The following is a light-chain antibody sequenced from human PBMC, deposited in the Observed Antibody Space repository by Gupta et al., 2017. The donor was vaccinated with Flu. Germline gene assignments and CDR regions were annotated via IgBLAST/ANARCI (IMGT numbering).Light chain of an antibody. V-gene: IGLV3-21*02. CDR3: QLWDSSSAHKV. CDR1: NIGSKS. Sequence: SYVLTQPPSVSVAPGQPARITCGGNNIGSKSVHWYQQKPGQAPVLVVYDDRDRPSGIPERFSGSNSGNTATLTVSRVEAGDEADYYCQLWDSSSAHKVFGGGTKLIGL. J-gene: IGLJ3*02. CDR2: DDR.